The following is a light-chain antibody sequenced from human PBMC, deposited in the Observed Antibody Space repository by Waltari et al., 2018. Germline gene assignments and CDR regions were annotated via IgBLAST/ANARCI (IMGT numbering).Light chain of an antibody. CDR2: AAS. Sequence: DIQMTQSPSSLSASVVDRVTITCRASQSISSYLNWYQQKPGKAPKLLIYAASSLQSGVPSRFSGSGSGTDFTLTISSLQPEDFATYYCQQSYSTPPWTFGQGTKVEIK. J-gene: IGKJ1*01. V-gene: IGKV1-39*01. CDR3: QQSYSTPPWT. CDR1: QSISSY.